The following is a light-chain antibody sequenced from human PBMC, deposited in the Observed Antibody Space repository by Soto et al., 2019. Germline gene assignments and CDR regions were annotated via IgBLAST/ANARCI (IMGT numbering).Light chain of an antibody. CDR3: CSYAGSSWI. V-gene: IGLV2-11*01. Sequence: QSALTQPRSVSGSPGQSVTISCTGTNSDVGHYNYVSWYQQHPGKAPKLIIFDVDKRPSGVPDRFSGSKSGNTASLTISGLQAEDEADSYCCSYAGSSWIFGGGTKVTVL. CDR1: NSDVGHYNY. J-gene: IGLJ2*01. CDR2: DVD.